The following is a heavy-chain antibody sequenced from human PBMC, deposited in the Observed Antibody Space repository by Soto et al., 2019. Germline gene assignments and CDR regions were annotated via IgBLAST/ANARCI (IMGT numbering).Heavy chain of an antibody. J-gene: IGHJ4*02. CDR1: GFTFSSYE. CDR3: AKEGLYDIFDY. CDR2: ISSSGSTI. D-gene: IGHD3-9*01. V-gene: IGHV3-48*03. Sequence: EVQLVESGGGLVQPGGSLRLSCAASGFTFSSYEMNWVRQAPGKGLEWVSYISSSGSTIDYADSVKGRFTNSRDNAKNLLFLQMNSLRAEDTAVYYCAKEGLYDIFDYWGQGTLVTVSS.